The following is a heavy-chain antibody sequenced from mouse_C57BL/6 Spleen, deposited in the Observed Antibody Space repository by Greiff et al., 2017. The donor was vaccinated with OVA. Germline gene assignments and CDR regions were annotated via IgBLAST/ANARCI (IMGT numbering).Heavy chain of an antibody. CDR1: GYTFTSYW. CDR2: IDPSDSYT. V-gene: IGHV1-50*01. D-gene: IGHD2-5*01. Sequence: QVQLQQSGAELVKPGASVKLSCKASGYTFTSYWMQWVKQRPGQGLEWIGEIDPSDSYTNYNQKFKGKATLTVDTSSSTAYMQLSSLTSEDSAVYYCARYNYSNEDYYAMDYWGQGTSVTVSS. CDR3: ARYNYSNEDYYAMDY. J-gene: IGHJ4*01.